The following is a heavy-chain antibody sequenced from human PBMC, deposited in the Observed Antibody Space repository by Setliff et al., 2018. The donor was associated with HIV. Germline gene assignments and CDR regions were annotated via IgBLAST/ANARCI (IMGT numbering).Heavy chain of an antibody. Sequence: PGESLKISCAASGFTFSSYAMSWVRQAPGKGLEWVSAISGSGGSTYYADSVKGRFTISRDNSKNTLYLQMNSLRAEDTAVYYCAKNKFGYSSSWNTFDYWGQGTLVTVSS. CDR2: ISGSGGST. D-gene: IGHD6-13*01. J-gene: IGHJ4*02. CDR1: GFTFSSYA. CDR3: AKNKFGYSSSWNTFDY. V-gene: IGHV3-23*01.